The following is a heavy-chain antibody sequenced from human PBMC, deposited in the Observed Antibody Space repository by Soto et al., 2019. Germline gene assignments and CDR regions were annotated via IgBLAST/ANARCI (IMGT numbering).Heavy chain of an antibody. V-gene: IGHV4-31*03. D-gene: IGHD4-17*01. CDR1: GGSISSGTHY. CDR2: IYYSGSN. Sequence: QVQLQESGPGLVKPSQTLSLTCTVSGGSISSGTHYWSWIRQLPGKGLEWIGNIYYSGSNYYNPSLKSRVTISVDTANNQFSLNLSSVTAADTAIYYCARDRYGVPRGDCFDSWGQGILVTVSS. CDR3: ARDRYGVPRGDCFDS. J-gene: IGHJ4*02.